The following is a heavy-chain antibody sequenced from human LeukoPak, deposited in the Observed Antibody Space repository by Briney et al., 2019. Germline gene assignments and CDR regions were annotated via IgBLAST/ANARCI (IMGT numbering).Heavy chain of an antibody. CDR3: ARRAAAGTGLDYYYYGMDV. CDR2: ISYDGSNK. CDR1: GFTFSSYA. D-gene: IGHD6-13*01. Sequence: GGSLRLSCAASGFTFSSYAMHWVRQAPGKGLEWVAVISYDGSNKYYADSVKGRFTISRDNSKNTLYLQMNSLRAEDTAVYYCARRAAAGTGLDYYYYGMDVWGQGTLVTVSS. J-gene: IGHJ6*02. V-gene: IGHV3-30*04.